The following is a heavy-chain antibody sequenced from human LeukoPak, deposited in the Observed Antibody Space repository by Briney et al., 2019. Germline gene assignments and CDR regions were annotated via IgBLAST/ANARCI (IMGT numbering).Heavy chain of an antibody. J-gene: IGHJ4*02. CDR3: ARRSGSYYEADY. V-gene: IGHV1-8*01. D-gene: IGHD1-26*01. CDR2: MNPNSGNT. CDR1: GYTFTSYD. Sequence: ASVKVSCKASGYTFTSYDINWVRQATGQGLEWMGWMNPNSGNTGYAQKFQGRVTMTRNTSISTAYMELSSLRSEDTAVYYCARRSGSYYEADYWGQGTLVIVSS.